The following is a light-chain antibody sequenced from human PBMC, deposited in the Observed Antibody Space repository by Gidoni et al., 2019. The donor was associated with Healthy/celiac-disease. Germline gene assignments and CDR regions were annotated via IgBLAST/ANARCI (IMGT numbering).Light chain of an antibody. CDR2: EVS. V-gene: IGLV2-14*01. CDR3: SSYTSSSTLL. CDR1: SSDVGGYNY. J-gene: IGLJ2*01. Sequence: QSALPQPASVSGSPGQSITISCTGTSSDVGGYNYVSWYQQHPGKAPKLMIYEVSNRPSGVPDRFSGSKSGNTASLTISGLQAEDEADYYCSSYTSSSTLLFGGGTKLTVL.